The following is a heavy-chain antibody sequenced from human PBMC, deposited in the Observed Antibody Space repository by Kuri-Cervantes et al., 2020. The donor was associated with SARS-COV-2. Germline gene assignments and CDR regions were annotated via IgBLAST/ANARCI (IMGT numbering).Heavy chain of an antibody. CDR2: INPNSGGT. D-gene: IGHD3-22*01. CDR1: GYTFTGYY. CDR3: ASSTPFRRLGVISQGWAFDI. J-gene: IGHJ3*02. Sequence: ASVKVSCKASGYTFTGYYMHWVRQAPGQGLEWMGWINPNSGGTNYAQKFQGWVTMTRDTSISTVYMELSRLRSDDTAVYYCASSTPFRRLGVISQGWAFDIWGQGPMVTVSS. V-gene: IGHV1-2*04.